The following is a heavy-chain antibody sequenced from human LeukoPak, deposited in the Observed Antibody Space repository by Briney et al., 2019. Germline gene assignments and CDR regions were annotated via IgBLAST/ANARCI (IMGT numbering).Heavy chain of an antibody. CDR2: ISRSGNTI. Sequence: GGSLRLSCAASGFTFSSCEMNWVRQAPGKGLEWVSYISRSGNTIYYADSVKGRFSISRDNAKNSLYLQMNSLRAEDTAVYYCARDLIHRSGEADYWGQGTLVTVSS. D-gene: IGHD3-22*01. CDR3: ARDLIHRSGEADY. J-gene: IGHJ4*02. V-gene: IGHV3-48*03. CDR1: GFTFSSCE.